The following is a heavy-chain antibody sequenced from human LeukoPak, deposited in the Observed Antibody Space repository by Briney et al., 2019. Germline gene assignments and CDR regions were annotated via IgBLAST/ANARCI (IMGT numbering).Heavy chain of an antibody. CDR1: GFTFSSYE. Sequence: GGSLRLSCAASGFTFSSYEMNWVRQAPGKGLEWVSYISSSGSTIYYVDSVKGRFTISRDNAKNSLYLQMNSLRAEDTAVYYCAELGITMIRGVWGKGTTVTISS. J-gene: IGHJ6*04. V-gene: IGHV3-48*03. D-gene: IGHD3-10*01. CDR3: AELGITMIRGV. CDR2: ISSSGSTI.